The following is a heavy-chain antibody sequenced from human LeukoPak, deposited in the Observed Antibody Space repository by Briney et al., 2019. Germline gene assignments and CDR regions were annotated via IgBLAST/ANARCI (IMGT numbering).Heavy chain of an antibody. CDR3: ARDFHAVHFDS. CDR1: VFTFCSYW. J-gene: IGHJ4*02. CDR2: LRSDGTSA. V-gene: IGHV3-74*03. Sequence: GGSLRLSCAASVFTFCSYWMSWVRQVSGKGMVCVARLRSDGTSAMYADSVKGRFTISRDNAKNTLFLQMNSLRVEDTAVYYCARDFHAVHFDSWGQGTLVAVSS. D-gene: IGHD2-8*01.